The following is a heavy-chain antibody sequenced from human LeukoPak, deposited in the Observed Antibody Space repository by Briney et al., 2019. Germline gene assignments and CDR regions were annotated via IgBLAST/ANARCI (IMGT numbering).Heavy chain of an antibody. CDR1: GFTFSSYG. CDR3: AKDLIATAMADDAFDI. V-gene: IGHV3-30*02. J-gene: IGHJ3*02. D-gene: IGHD5-18*01. Sequence: GGSLRLSCAASGFTFSSYGMHWVRQAPGKGLEWVAFIRYDGSNKYYADSVKGRFTISTDNSKNTLYLQMNSLRAEDTAVYYCAKDLIATAMADDAFDIWGQGTVVTVSS. CDR2: IRYDGSNK.